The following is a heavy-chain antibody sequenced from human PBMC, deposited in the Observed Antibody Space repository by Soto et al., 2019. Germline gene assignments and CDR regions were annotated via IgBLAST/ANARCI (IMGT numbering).Heavy chain of an antibody. CDR2: IYYLGST. V-gene: IGHV4-59*01. D-gene: IGHD3-10*01. J-gene: IGHJ4*02. CDR1: GGSMSDYF. Sequence: SETLSLTXSVSGGSMSDYFWSWIRQSPGKGLEWIGYIYYLGSTDYNPSLKSRVTISVDTSKRQFSLRLTSVTAADTAVYYCARDGYDGSGSPYPAYWGPGTQVTVSS. CDR3: ARDGYDGSGSPYPAY.